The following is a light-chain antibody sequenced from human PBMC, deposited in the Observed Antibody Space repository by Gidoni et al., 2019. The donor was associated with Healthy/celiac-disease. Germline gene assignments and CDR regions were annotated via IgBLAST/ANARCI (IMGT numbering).Light chain of an antibody. J-gene: IGLJ1*01. CDR3: QVWDSSTDYV. CDR2: RDS. CDR1: NIGSKN. V-gene: IGLV3-9*01. Sequence: SSGLSPPLPVPVALGQTARITCGGNNIGSKNVHWYQQKPGQAPVLVIYRDSNRPSGIPERFSGSNSGNTATLTISRAQAGDEADYYCQVWDSSTDYVFGTGTKVTVL.